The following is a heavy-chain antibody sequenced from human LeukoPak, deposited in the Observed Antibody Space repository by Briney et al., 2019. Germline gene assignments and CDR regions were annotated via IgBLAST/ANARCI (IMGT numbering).Heavy chain of an antibody. Sequence: SGGSLRLSCAASGFTLRNYAMSWVRQAPGKGLEWVSAISGSGSSTYYADSVKGRFTISRDNSKNTLYLQMNSLRAEDTAIYYCAKARGTIVVVTADYWGQGTLVTVSS. CDR2: ISGSGSST. CDR1: GFTLRNYA. V-gene: IGHV3-23*01. CDR3: AKARGTIVVVTADY. D-gene: IGHD2-21*02. J-gene: IGHJ4*02.